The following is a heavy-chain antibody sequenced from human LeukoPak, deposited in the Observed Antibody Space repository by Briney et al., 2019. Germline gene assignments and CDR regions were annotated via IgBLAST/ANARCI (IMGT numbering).Heavy chain of an antibody. CDR2: IIPIFGTA. V-gene: IGHV1-69*13. CDR1: GGTFSSYA. D-gene: IGHD3-10*01. J-gene: IGHJ3*02. Sequence: GASVKVSSKASGGTFSSYAISWVRPAPGQGLEWMGGIIPIFGTANYAQKFQGRVTITADESTSTACMELSSLRSEDTAVYYCARDRTQNTYGSGKGAFDIWGQGTMVTVSS. CDR3: ARDRTQNTYGSGKGAFDI.